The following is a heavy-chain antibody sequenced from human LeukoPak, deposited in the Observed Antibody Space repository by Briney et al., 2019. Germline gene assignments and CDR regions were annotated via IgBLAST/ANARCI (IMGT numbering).Heavy chain of an antibody. D-gene: IGHD3-22*01. CDR2: IKQDGSEK. V-gene: IGHV3-7*03. CDR1: GFTFSSYW. CDR3: ARQVTNYYYSNGLDY. J-gene: IGHJ4*02. Sequence: GGSLRLSCAASGFTFSSYWMSWVRQAPGKGLEWVANIKQDGSEKYYVDSVKGRFTISRDNAKNSLYLQMNSLRAEDTAVYYCARQVTNYYYSNGLDYWGQGTLLTVSS.